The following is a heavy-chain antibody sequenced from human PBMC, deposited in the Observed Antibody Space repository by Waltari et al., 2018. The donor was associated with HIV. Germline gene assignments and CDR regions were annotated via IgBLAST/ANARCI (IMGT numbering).Heavy chain of an antibody. D-gene: IGHD2-2*01. CDR1: GYPFTSHE. V-gene: IGHV1-8*01. Sequence: HVQLQQSGAEVKKPGASVKVSCKASGYPFTSHEINWLRQAPGQGLEWMAWLNPDSGFAGYAHHLRGRVTVTRDTSITTAFLTLTNLTSDDSAMYYCALRDASYYYYGLDVWGQGTTVIVSS. J-gene: IGHJ6*02. CDR3: ALRDASYYYYGLDV. CDR2: LNPDSGFA.